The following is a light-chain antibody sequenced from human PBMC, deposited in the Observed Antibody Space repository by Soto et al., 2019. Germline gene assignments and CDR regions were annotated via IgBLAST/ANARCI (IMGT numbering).Light chain of an antibody. CDR3: SSFRSSSTSYV. Sequence: QSALTQPASVSGSPGQSITISCTGTSSDIGDSNYVSWYQQHPGKAPKLVIYDVSNRPSGVSNSFSGSKSANTASLTISGLPAEDEADYYCSSFRSSSTSYVFGTGTKLTVL. CDR2: DVS. J-gene: IGLJ1*01. V-gene: IGLV2-14*03. CDR1: SSDIGDSNY.